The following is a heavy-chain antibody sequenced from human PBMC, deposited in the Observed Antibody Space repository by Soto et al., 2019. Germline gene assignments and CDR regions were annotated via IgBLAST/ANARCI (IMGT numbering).Heavy chain of an antibody. V-gene: IGHV4-31*03. CDR1: GGSIRSGGYY. CDR3: ARGRQGYSASPESGWYCDL. J-gene: IGHJ2*01. CDR2: IYYRGST. Sequence: QVQLQESGPGLVKPSQTLSLTCTVSGGSIRSGGYYWSWIRHHPGKGLEWIGYIYYRGSTYYNPSRTSRGTISVDTSKIQLSLKLSSVTAADAAVYSCARGRQGYSASPESGWYCDLWGRGTLVTVSS. D-gene: IGHD6-13*01.